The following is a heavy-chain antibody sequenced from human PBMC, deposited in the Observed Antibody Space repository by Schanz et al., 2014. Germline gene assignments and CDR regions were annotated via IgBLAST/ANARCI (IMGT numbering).Heavy chain of an antibody. CDR3: ARDRVSFVRGPLGVD. CDR1: GYTFNNHG. D-gene: IGHD3-10*01. CDR2: ISVYHGHT. Sequence: QVQLVQSGGEVKKPGASATVSCKASGYTFNNHGISWVRQAPGQGLEWMGWISVYHGHTNYAEKVHGRVTMTTDTSTGITSLELRSLKSDDTAVYYCARDRVSFVRGPLGVDWGQGTQVIVSS. V-gene: IGHV1-18*01. J-gene: IGHJ4*02.